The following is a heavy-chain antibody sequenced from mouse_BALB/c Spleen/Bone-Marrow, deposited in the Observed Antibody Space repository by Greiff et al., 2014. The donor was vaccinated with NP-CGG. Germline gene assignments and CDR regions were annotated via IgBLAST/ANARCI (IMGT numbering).Heavy chain of an antibody. J-gene: IGHJ4*01. Sequence: QVQLKESGPGLVAPSQSLSITCTVFGFSLTNYGVHWVRQPPGKGLEWLGVIWAGGSTNYNSALMSRLSISKDNSKSQVFLKMISLQTDDTAMYYCARVASSAVGAMDYWGQGTSVTVSS. CDR2: IWAGGST. CDR1: GFSLTNYG. CDR3: ARVASSAVGAMDY. D-gene: IGHD6-1*01. V-gene: IGHV2-9*02.